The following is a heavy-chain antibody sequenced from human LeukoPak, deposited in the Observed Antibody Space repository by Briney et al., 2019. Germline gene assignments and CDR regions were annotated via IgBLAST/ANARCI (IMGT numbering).Heavy chain of an antibody. CDR2: INPNSGGT. V-gene: IGHV1-2*02. D-gene: IGHD5-18*01. Sequence: GASVKVSCKASGYTFTGHYMHWVRQAPGQGLEWMGWINPNSGGTNYAQRFQGRVTMTRDTSISTAYMELSRLRPDDTAVYYCARWTLARGYSYRSHIDYWGQGTLVTVSS. CDR1: GYTFTGHY. J-gene: IGHJ4*02. CDR3: ARWTLARGYSYRSHIDY.